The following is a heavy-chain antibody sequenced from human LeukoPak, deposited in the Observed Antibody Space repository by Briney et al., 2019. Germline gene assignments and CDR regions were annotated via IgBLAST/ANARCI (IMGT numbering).Heavy chain of an antibody. CDR2: IKQDGSEK. CDR3: ASLSRDWFDP. J-gene: IGHJ5*02. V-gene: IGHV3-7*01. Sequence: GGSLRLSCAASGFTLSNYWMSWVRQAPGKGLEWVANIKQDGSEKYYVNSVKGRFTISRDNAKNSLYLQMNSLRAEDTAVYYCASLSRDWFDPWGQGTLVTVSS. CDR1: GFTLSNYW.